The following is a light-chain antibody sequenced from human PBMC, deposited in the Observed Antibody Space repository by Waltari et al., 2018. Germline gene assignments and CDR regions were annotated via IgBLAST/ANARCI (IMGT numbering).Light chain of an antibody. J-gene: IGKJ1*01. CDR2: WAS. Sequence: DIVMTQSPDSLAVSLGERAPINCKSSQSVFYSSKNKNYLAWYQQKPGQPPKLLIYWASTRESGVPDRFSGSGSGTDFTLTISSLQAEDVAVYYCQQYYNTPWTFGQGTKVEIK. V-gene: IGKV4-1*01. CDR1: QSVFYSSKNKNY. CDR3: QQYYNTPWT.